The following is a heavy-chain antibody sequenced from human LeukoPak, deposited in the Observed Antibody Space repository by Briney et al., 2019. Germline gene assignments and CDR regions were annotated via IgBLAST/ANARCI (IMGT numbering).Heavy chain of an antibody. CDR3: ARPDVDTAMVFDY. CDR2: ISSSSSYI. Sequence: GGSLRLSRAASGFTFSSYSMNWVRQAPGKGLEWVSSISSSSSYIYYADSVKGRFTISRDNAKNSLYLQMNSLRAEDTAVYYCARPDVDTAMVFDYWGQGTLVTVSS. D-gene: IGHD5-18*01. V-gene: IGHV3-21*01. CDR1: GFTFSSYS. J-gene: IGHJ4*02.